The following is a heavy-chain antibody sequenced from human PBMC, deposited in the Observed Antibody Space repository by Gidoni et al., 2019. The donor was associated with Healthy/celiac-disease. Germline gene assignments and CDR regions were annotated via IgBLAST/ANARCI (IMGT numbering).Heavy chain of an antibody. J-gene: IGHJ3*02. D-gene: IGHD6-19*01. CDR2: IKQDGSEK. V-gene: IGHV3-7*03. CDR1: GFTFSSYW. CDR3: ARDRGQWLDRHDAFDI. Sequence: EVQLVESGGGLVQPGGSLRLSCAASGFTFSSYWMSWVRQAPGKGLEWVANIKQDGSEKYYVDSVKGRFTISRDNAKNSLYLQMNSLRAEDTAVYYCARDRGQWLDRHDAFDIWGQGTMVTVSS.